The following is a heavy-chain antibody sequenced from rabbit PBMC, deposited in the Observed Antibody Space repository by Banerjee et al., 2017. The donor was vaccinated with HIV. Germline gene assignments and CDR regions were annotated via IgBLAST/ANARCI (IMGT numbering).Heavy chain of an antibody. CDR1: GFSLSSDYY. J-gene: IGHJ4*01. V-gene: IGHV1S40*01. D-gene: IGHD6-1*01. Sequence: QSLEESGGDLVKPGASLTLTCTASGFSLSSDYYMCWVRQAPGKGLEWIGSINTGSSGSSIYASWVNGRFTVSKTSSTTVTLQMTSLTAADTATYFCARGTADSGYGWDLWGPGTLVTVS. CDR2: INTGSSGSS. CDR3: ARGTADSGYGWDL.